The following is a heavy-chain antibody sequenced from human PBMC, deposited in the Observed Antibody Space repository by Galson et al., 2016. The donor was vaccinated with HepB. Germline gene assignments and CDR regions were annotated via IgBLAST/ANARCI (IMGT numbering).Heavy chain of an antibody. CDR2: IYSDDST. CDR3: ARNYECGGYLSAFDYYGVDV. D-gene: IGHD3-22*01. V-gene: IGHV3-66*01. CDR1: GFTVSTNY. Sequence: SLRLSCAASGFTVSTNYMSWVRQAPGKGLEWVSVIYSDDSTYYADSVKGRFTISRDNSENTLYVQMNSLRIEDTAVYFFARNYECGGYLSAFDYYGVDVWGPGTTVTVSS. J-gene: IGHJ6*02.